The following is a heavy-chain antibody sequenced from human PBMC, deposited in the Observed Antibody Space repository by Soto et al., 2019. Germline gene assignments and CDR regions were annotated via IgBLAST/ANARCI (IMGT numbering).Heavy chain of an antibody. V-gene: IGHV1-18*01. CDR2: ISAYNGNT. Sequence: GASVKVSCKASGYTFTSYGISWVRRAPGQGLEWMGWISAYNGNTNYAQKLQGRVTMTTDTSTSTAYMELRSLRSDDTAVYYCARDLRTGTTSFFDYWGQGTLVTVSS. CDR3: ARDLRTGTTSFFDY. CDR1: GYTFTSYG. J-gene: IGHJ4*02. D-gene: IGHD1-7*01.